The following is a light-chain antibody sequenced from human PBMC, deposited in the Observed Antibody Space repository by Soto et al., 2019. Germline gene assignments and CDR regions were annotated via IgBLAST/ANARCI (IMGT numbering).Light chain of an antibody. CDR3: QQSSSPPLT. CDR2: AAS. V-gene: IGKV1-39*01. CDR1: QDISNS. J-gene: IGKJ4*01. Sequence: DIQMTQSPSSLSTSVGERVTITCQASQDISNSLNWYHQKPGKAPKLLIYAASSLQSGVPSRFSGSGSGTDFTLTISSLQPEDFATYYCQQSSSPPLTFGGGTKVEIK.